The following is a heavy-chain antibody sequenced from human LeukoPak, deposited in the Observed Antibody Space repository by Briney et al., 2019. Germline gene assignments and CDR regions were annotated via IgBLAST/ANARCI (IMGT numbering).Heavy chain of an antibody. D-gene: IGHD6-13*01. CDR1: GYTFTGYY. V-gene: IGHV1-2*02. CDR3: ARGDIAAAGQRYYYFDY. Sequence: GASVKVSRKASGYTFTGYYMHWVRQAPGQGLEWMGWINPNSGGTNYAQKFQGRVTMTRDTSISTAYMELSRLRSDDTAVYYCARGDIAAAGQRYYYFDYWGQGTLVTVSS. J-gene: IGHJ4*02. CDR2: INPNSGGT.